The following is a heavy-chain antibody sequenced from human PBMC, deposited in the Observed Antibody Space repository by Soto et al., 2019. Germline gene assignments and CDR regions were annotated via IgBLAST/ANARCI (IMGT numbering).Heavy chain of an antibody. CDR3: AHKGGGDRILDY. V-gene: IGHV2-5*02. Sequence: QITLKESGPTLVKPTQTLTLTCTFSGFSLSTSGVGVGWIRQPPGKALEWLALIYWDDAKHYSPSLKSRLTITKDTSKNPVVLIMTNMDPVETAKYYCAHKGGGDRILDYWGQGTLVTVSS. CDR2: IYWDDAK. CDR1: GFSLSTSGVG. J-gene: IGHJ4*02. D-gene: IGHD3-16*01.